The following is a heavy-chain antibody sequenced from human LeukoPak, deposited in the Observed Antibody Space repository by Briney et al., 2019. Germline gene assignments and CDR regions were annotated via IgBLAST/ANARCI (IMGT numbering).Heavy chain of an antibody. CDR3: ALHLGGDYYDRGGYLDY. CDR1: GGSISSSSYY. CDR2: IYYSGST. J-gene: IGHJ4*02. Sequence: SETLSLTCTVSGGSISSSSYYWGWIRQPPGKGLEWIGSIYYSGSTYYNPSLKSRVTISVDTSKNQFSLKLSSVTAADTAVYYCALHLGGDYYDRGGYLDYWGQGTLVTVSS. D-gene: IGHD3-22*01. V-gene: IGHV4-39*07.